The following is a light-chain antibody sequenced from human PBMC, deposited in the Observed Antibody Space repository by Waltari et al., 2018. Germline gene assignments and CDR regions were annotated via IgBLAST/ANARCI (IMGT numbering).Light chain of an antibody. V-gene: IGLV2-14*01. CDR1: PSDVGHSQY. CDR3: ISFTTSGTWV. Sequence: QSALTQPASVSGSPGQSITISCSGIPSDVGHSQYVSWFQQHPGKVPKVMISDVTNRPSGVSNRFSCSKSGNTASLTISGLQAEDEADYYCISFTTSGTWVFGGGTKLTVL. CDR2: DVT. J-gene: IGLJ3*02.